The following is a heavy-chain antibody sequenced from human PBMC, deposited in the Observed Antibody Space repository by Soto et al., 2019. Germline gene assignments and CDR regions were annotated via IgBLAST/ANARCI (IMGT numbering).Heavy chain of an antibody. D-gene: IGHD3-10*01. J-gene: IGHJ5*02. CDR2: INHSGST. V-gene: IGHV4-34*01. CDR3: ARDRLVRGTDGWFDP. CDR1: GGSFSGYY. Sequence: QVQLQQWGAGLLKPSETLSLTCAVYGGSFSGYYWSWIRQPPGKGLEWIGEINHSGSTNYNPSLKSRVTISVDTSKNQFSLRLISVTAADTAVYYCARDRLVRGTDGWFDPWGQGSLVTVSS.